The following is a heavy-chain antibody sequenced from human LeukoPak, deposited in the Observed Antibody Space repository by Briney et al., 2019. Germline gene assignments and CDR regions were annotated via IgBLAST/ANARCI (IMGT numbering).Heavy chain of an antibody. CDR1: GFTFSDHW. V-gene: IGHV3-74*01. CDR2: IDTDGSTT. CDR3: ARDRPHNWFDP. J-gene: IGHJ5*02. Sequence: GGSLRLSCGASGFTFSDHWMHWVRQAPGKGLVWVSGIDTDGSTTRYADSVKGRFTISRDNAKNTVYLQMNTLGAEDTAVYYCARDRPHNWFDPWGQGTLVTVSS.